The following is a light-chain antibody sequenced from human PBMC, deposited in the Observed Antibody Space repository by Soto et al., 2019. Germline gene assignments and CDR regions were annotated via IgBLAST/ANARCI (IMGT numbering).Light chain of an antibody. CDR2: AAS. V-gene: IGKV3-20*01. CDR1: QSVGSSY. J-gene: IGKJ1*01. CDR3: QQYGSSPLT. Sequence: EIVLTQSPGTLSLSPGERATLSCRASQSVGSSYLAWYHQKPGQAPRLLIYAASSRATGIPDRFSGSGSGTDFTLTISRLEPEDFAVYSCQQYGSSPLTFGQGTKVEIK.